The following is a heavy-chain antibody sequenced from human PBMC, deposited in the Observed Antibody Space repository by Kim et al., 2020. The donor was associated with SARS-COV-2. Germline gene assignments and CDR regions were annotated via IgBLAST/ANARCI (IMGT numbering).Heavy chain of an antibody. CDR3: ATALANYYDSSGYSYYYYYGMDG. V-gene: IGHV1-24*01. J-gene: IGHJ6*02. Sequence: ASVKVSCKVSGYTLTELSMHWVRQAPGKGLEWMGGFDPEDGETIYAQKFQGRVTMTEDTSTDTAYMELSSLRSEDTAVYYCATALANYYDSSGYSYYYYYGMDGWGQGTTVTVSS. CDR2: FDPEDGET. CDR1: GYTLTELS. D-gene: IGHD3-22*01.